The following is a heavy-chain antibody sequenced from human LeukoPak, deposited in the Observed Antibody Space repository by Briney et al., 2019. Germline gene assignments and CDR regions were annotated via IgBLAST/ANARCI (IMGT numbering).Heavy chain of an antibody. D-gene: IGHD2-15*01. CDR2: ISAYNGNT. V-gene: IGHV1-18*01. CDR1: GYTFTSYG. CDR3: ATGAPLLPFDY. Sequence: ASVEVSCKASGYTFTSYGISWVRQAPGQGLEWMGWISAYNGNTNYAQKLQGRVTMTTDTSTSTAYIELRSMRSDDTAVYYCATGAPLLPFDYWGQGTLVTVSS. J-gene: IGHJ4*02.